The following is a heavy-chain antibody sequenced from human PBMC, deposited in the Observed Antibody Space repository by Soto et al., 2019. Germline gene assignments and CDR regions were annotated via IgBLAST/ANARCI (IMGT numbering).Heavy chain of an antibody. CDR2: ISPYTGKT. CDR1: GYTFSDFA. D-gene: IGHD1-26*01. Sequence: QVLLVQSGSEVKKPGASMKVSCQTSGYTFSDFALTWVRQVPDKGLEWLGWISPYTGKTNYAQRVHDRVALTTDTSTRTAYLELRSLTYDDTAVYYCARLGWELLSGRRYFDYWGQGPLVTVSS. J-gene: IGHJ4*02. V-gene: IGHV1-18*04. CDR3: ARLGWELLSGRRYFDY.